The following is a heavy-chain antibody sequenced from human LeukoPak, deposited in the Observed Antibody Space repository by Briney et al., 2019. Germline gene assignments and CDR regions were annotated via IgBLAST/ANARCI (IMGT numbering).Heavy chain of an antibody. CDR3: ARSLIDYVILTGYYESHYFDY. V-gene: IGHV3-21*01. Sequence: NPGRSLRLSCAPSGFTFSSYSMNWVRQAPGKGLEWVSSISSRGSNIYYADSVKGRFTISRDNAKSSLYLQMNSLKAEDTAVYYCARSLIDYVILTGYYESHYFDYWGQGTLVTVSS. D-gene: IGHD3-9*01. CDR2: ISSRGSNI. J-gene: IGHJ4*02. CDR1: GFTFSSYS.